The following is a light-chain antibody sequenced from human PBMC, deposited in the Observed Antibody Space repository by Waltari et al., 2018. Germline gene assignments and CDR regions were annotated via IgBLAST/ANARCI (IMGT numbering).Light chain of an antibody. CDR1: ACAVSPPSY. J-gene: IGLJ3*02. Sequence: QTVVTQEPSLSVSPGGKVRSTCALSACAVSPPSYAAWYQPTPGQPPRTLVYKGNSRSSGFPDRFSGSILGNTAALTITGAQADDESHYFCFFYMGSGIWVSGGVTKLTVL. V-gene: IGLV8-61*01. CDR2: KGN. CDR3: FFYMGSGIWV.